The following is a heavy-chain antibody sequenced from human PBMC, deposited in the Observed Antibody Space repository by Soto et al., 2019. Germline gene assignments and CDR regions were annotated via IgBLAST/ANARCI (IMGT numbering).Heavy chain of an antibody. CDR1: GLTVRTYG. CDR2: IWYDGSNQ. CDR3: ARDLGAYNYGSAYFDY. Sequence: WGSLRIACAPCGLTVRTYGVHWVRKAKGKGLEWVAVIWYDGSNQYYADSVKGRFTISRDNSKNMLYLQMNSLRAEDTAVYYCARDLGAYNYGSAYFDYWGQGTPGTVSS. D-gene: IGHD3-10*01. J-gene: IGHJ4*02. V-gene: IGHV3-33*01.